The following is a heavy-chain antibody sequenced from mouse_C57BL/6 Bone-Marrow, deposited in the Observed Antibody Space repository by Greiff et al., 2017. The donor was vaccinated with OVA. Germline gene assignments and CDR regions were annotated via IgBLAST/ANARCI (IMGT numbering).Heavy chain of an antibody. J-gene: IGHJ2*01. CDR2: INPNNGGT. V-gene: IGHV1-26*01. Sequence: EVQLQQSGPELVKPGASVKISCKASGYTFTDYYMNWVKQSHGKSLEWIGDINPNNGGTSYNQKFKGKATLTVDKSSSTAYMELSSLTSEDSAVYYCARKSSGYVSYFDYWGQGTTLTVSS. D-gene: IGHD3-2*02. CDR1: GYTFTDYY. CDR3: ARKSSGYVSYFDY.